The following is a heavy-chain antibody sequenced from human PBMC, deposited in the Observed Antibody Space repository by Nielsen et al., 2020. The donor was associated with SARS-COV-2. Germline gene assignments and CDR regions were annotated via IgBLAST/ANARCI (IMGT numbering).Heavy chain of an antibody. CDR1: GYTFTGYY. CDR2: INPNSGNT. V-gene: IGHV1-8*02. CDR3: ATNLKGDFTIFSDY. Sequence: ASVKVSCKASGYTFTGYYMHWVRQAPGQGLEWMGRINPNSGNTGYAQKFQGRVTMTRNTSISTAYMELSSLRSEDTAVYYCATNLKGDFTIFSDYWGQGTLVTVSS. D-gene: IGHD3-9*01. J-gene: IGHJ4*02.